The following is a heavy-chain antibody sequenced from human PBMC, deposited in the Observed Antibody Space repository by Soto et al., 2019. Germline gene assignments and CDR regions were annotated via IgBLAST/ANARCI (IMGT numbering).Heavy chain of an antibody. Sequence: EVQLLESGGGLVQPGGSLRLSCAASGFTFSSYAMSWVRQAPGKGLEWVSAISGSGGSTYYADSVKGRFTISRDNSKNPLYLEMNSLGAEDTAVYYCAKGSMVRGVIIIAVFDYWGQGTLVTVSS. V-gene: IGHV3-23*01. D-gene: IGHD3-10*01. CDR1: GFTFSSYA. J-gene: IGHJ4*02. CDR2: ISGSGGST. CDR3: AKGSMVRGVIIIAVFDY.